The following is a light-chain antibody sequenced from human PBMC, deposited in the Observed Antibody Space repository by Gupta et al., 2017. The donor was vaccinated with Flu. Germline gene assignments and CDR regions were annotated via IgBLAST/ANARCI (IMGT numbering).Light chain of an antibody. CDR3: CSYAGSSTFYV. CDR2: EGS. J-gene: IGLJ1*01. V-gene: IGLV2-23*01. Sequence: QSALTQPASVSGSPGQSITLCCTGTSSDVGSYNLVPWYQQHPGKAPKLMIYEGSKRPSGVSNRFSGSKSGNTASLTISGLQAEDEADYYCCSYAGSSTFYVFGTGTKVTVL. CDR1: SSDVGSYNL.